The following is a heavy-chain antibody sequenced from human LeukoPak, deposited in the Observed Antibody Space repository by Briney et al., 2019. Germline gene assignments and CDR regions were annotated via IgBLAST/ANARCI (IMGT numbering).Heavy chain of an antibody. V-gene: IGHV3-49*03. CDR1: GFTFGDYA. D-gene: IGHD2-21*02. CDR2: IRSKAYGGTT. CDR3: TRVIWVAYCGGDCPPERLDY. Sequence: PGGSLRLSCTASGFTFGDYAISWFRQAPGKGLEWVGFIRSKAYGGTTEYAASVKGRFTISRDDSKSIAYLQMNSLKTEDTAVYYCTRVIWVAYCGGDCPPERLDYWGQGTLVTVSS. J-gene: IGHJ4*02.